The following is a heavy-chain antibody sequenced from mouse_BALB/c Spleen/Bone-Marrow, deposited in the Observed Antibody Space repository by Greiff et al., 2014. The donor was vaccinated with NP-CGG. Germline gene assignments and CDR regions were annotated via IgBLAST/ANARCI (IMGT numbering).Heavy chain of an antibody. D-gene: IGHD2-1*01. CDR2: VNPNNGGT. CDR1: GYSFTGYY. V-gene: IGHV1-26*01. CDR3: ARYLYGNYFDY. J-gene: IGHJ2*01. Sequence: RVESGASVKISCKASGYSFTGYYMHWVKQSHGKSLEWIGRVNPNNGGTSYNQKFKGKAILTVDKSSSTAYMELRSLSSEDSAVYYCARYLYGNYFDYWGQGTTLTVSS.